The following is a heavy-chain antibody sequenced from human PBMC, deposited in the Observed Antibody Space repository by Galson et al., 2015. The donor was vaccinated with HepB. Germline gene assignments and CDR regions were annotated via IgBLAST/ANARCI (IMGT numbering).Heavy chain of an antibody. CDR3: TGWSGYYRGVPDY. V-gene: IGHV3-49*03. Sequence: SLRLSCAASGFTFGDYAMSWFRQAPGRGLEWVGFIRSKAYGGTTEYAASVKGRFTISRDDSKSIAYLQMNSLKTEDTAVYYCTGWSGYYRGVPDYWGQGTLVTVSS. D-gene: IGHD3-3*01. CDR2: IRSKAYGGTT. J-gene: IGHJ4*02. CDR1: GFTFGDYA.